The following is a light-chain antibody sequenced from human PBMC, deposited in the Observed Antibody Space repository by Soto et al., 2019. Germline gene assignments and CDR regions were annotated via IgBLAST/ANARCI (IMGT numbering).Light chain of an antibody. V-gene: IGKV3-15*01. CDR3: QQYGSSSWT. CDR1: QSVSSN. CDR2: GAS. Sequence: EIVLTQSPATLSVSPGERATLSCRASQSVSSNLAWYQQIPGRAPRLLIYGASTRASGIPARFSASGSGTEFTLTISRLEPEDFAVYYCQQYGSSSWTFGQGTKVEIK. J-gene: IGKJ1*01.